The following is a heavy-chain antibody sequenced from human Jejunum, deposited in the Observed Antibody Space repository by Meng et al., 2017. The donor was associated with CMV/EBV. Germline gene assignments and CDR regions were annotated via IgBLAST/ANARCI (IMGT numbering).Heavy chain of an antibody. V-gene: IGHV3-21*01. Sequence: SGFTFSSYTMNWVRQAPGKGLEWVSFISISGSINYADSMKGRFTISRDNAKNLLYLQMNSLRVEDTAVYYCARVWGEYTKSGGMDVWGQGTTVTVSS. CDR3: ARVWGEYTKSGGMDV. J-gene: IGHJ6*02. CDR1: GFTFSSYT. D-gene: IGHD6-6*01. CDR2: ISISGSI.